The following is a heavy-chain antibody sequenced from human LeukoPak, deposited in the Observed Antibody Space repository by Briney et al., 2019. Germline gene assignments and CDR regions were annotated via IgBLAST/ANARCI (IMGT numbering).Heavy chain of an antibody. CDR1: GDSIISGNYY. D-gene: IGHD3-22*01. CDR2: IYTSGSI. Sequence: PSQTLSLTCTVSGDSIISGNYYWSWIRQPAGKGLEWIGRIYTSGSINHNPSLKSRVTISVDTSKNQFSLKLSSVTAADTAVYYCARHTLSFYYDSSGYVDHWGQGTLVTVSS. V-gene: IGHV4-61*02. J-gene: IGHJ4*02. CDR3: ARHTLSFYYDSSGYVDH.